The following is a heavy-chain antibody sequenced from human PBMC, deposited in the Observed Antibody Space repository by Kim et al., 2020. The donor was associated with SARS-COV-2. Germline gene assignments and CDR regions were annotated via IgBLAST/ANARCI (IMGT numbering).Heavy chain of an antibody. D-gene: IGHD3-22*01. CDR2: IIPIFGTA. CDR1: GGTFSSYA. J-gene: IGHJ6*02. Sequence: SVKVSCKASGGTFSSYAISWVRQAPGQGLEWMGGIIPIFGTANYAQKFQGRVTITADESTSTAYMELSSLRSEDTAVYYCARGLDSSGYYLAFSPYYYYGMDVWGQGTTVTVSS. CDR3: ARGLDSSGYYLAFSPYYYYGMDV. V-gene: IGHV1-69*13.